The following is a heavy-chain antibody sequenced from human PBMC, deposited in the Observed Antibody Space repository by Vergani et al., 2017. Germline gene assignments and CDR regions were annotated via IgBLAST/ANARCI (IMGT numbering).Heavy chain of an antibody. CDR1: GFTFSSYA. D-gene: IGHD3-22*01. J-gene: IGHJ4*02. CDR2: ISYDGSNK. CDR3: ARDPKRYYDSSGSFEY. Sequence: QVQLVESGGGVVQPGRSLRLSCAASGFTFSSYAMHWVRQAPGKGLEWVAVISYDGSNKYYADSVKGRFTISRDNSKNTLYLQMNSLRAEDTAVYYCARDPKRYYDSSGSFEYWGQGTLVTVAS. V-gene: IGHV3-30-3*01.